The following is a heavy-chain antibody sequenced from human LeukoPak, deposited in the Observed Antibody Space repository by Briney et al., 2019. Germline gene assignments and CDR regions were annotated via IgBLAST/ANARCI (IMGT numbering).Heavy chain of an antibody. D-gene: IGHD2-2*01. J-gene: IGHJ1*01. CDR2: IYRSGGT. CDR1: DGSIGSGGYY. Sequence: PSQTLSLTCTVTDGSIGSGGYYWSWVRQPPGKGLEFIGYIYRSGGTYYNPSLKSRLTISLDTSENQFSLKLSSVTAADTAVYYCAGLTISSTDYPQFFHHWGQGTLVTVSS. CDR3: AGLTISSTDYPQFFHH. V-gene: IGHV4-30-4*01.